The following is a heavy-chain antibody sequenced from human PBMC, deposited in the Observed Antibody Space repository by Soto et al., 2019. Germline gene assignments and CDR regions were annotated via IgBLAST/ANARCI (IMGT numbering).Heavy chain of an antibody. D-gene: IGHD2-15*01. CDR3: ARTPDH. V-gene: IGHV4-31*03. CDR2: ICYXWXX. CDR1: GGSISSGGYY. Sequence: TSETLSLTFTVSGGSISSGGYYWSWIRQHPVKGLEFICYICYXWXXXXXXSVXXXXTXSVXXANXXXSXXXXXXXAADTAVYYCARTPDHWGQGTLVTVSS. J-gene: IGHJ4*02.